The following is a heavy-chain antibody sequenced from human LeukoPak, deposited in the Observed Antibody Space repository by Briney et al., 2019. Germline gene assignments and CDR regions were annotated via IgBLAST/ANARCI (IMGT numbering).Heavy chain of an antibody. D-gene: IGHD3-3*01. CDR2: FDPEDGET. CDR3: ARVRYYDFWSGYPDDY. Sequence: GASVRVSCKVSGYTLTELSMDWVRQARGKGLEWMGGFDPEDGETIYAQKFQGRVTMTEDTSTDTAYMELSSLRSEDTAVYYCARVRYYDFWSGYPDDYWGQGTLVTVSS. J-gene: IGHJ4*02. CDR1: GYTLTELS. V-gene: IGHV1-24*01.